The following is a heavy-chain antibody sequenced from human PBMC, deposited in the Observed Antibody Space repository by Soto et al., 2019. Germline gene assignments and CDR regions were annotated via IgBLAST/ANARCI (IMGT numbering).Heavy chain of an antibody. Sequence: ESGGGVVQPGRSLRLSCAASGFTFSSYGMHWVRQAPGKGLEWVAVISYDGSDTYYADSVKGRFTISRDNSKNTLYLQMNSLRAEDTAVYYCAKEVRGSSWHNDYWGHGTLVTVSS. CDR1: GFTFSSYG. D-gene: IGHD6-13*01. J-gene: IGHJ4*01. V-gene: IGHV3-30*18. CDR3: AKEVRGSSWHNDY. CDR2: ISYDGSDT.